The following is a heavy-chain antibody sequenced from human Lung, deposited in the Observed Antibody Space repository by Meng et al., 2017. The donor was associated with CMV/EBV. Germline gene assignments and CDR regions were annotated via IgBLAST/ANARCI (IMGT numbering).Heavy chain of an antibody. J-gene: IGHJ4*01. V-gene: IGHV3-30*02. D-gene: IGHD3-22*01. CDR2: IRYDGSNK. CDR3: AKDPNPHYYDSSGLDY. Sequence: GESXKISCAASGFTFSSYGMHWVRQAPGKGLEWVAFIRYDGSNKYYADSVKGRFTISRDNSKNTLYLQMNSLRAEDTAVYYCAKDPNPHYYDSSGLDYWGQKTLVTVSS. CDR1: GFTFSSYG.